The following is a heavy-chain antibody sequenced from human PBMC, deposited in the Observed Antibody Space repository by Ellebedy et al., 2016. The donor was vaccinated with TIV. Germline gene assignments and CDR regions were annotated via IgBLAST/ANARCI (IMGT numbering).Heavy chain of an antibody. Sequence: GESLKISXAVSGFTFISYWMHWVRQVPGKGLVWVARINRDGTSTSYADSVKGRFTISRDNAKNTLYLQMNSLRAEDTAVYFCWGYGEHDEAFDMWGQGTMVTVSS. V-gene: IGHV3-74*01. J-gene: IGHJ3*02. CDR2: INRDGTST. D-gene: IGHD4/OR15-4a*01. CDR1: GFTFISYW. CDR3: WGYGEHDEAFDM.